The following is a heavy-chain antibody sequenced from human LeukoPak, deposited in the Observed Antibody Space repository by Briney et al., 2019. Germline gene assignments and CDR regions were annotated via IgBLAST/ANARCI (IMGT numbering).Heavy chain of an antibody. CDR2: ISSSSSTI. D-gene: IGHD3-22*01. CDR1: GFTFSSYS. CDR3: ARGRYDSSGYSADFDY. Sequence: GGSLRLSCAASGFTFSSYSMNWVRQAPGKGLEWVSCISSSSSTIYYADSVKGRFTISRDNAKNSLYLQMNSLRAEDTAVYYCARGRYDSSGYSADFDYWGQGTLVTVSS. V-gene: IGHV3-48*01. J-gene: IGHJ4*02.